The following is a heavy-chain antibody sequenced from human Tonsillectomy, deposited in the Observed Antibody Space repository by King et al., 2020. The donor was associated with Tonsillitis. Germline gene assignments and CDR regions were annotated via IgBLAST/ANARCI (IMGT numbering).Heavy chain of an antibody. CDR1: GFTFSRWW. CDR3: ARGNYGMDV. CDR2: IKEDGSEK. J-gene: IGHJ6*02. Sequence: VQLVESGGGLVQPGGSLRLSCAASGFTFSRWWMSWVRQAPGKGLEWVANIKEDGSEKYYVDSVKGRFTISRDSAKNSGYLQMNNLRAETTAVYYWARGNYGMDVWGQGPTVTVSS. V-gene: IGHV3-7*03.